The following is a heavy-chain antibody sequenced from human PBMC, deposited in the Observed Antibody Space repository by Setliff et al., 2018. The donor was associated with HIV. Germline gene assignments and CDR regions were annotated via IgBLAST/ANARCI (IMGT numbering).Heavy chain of an antibody. D-gene: IGHD6-19*01. CDR3: TRDGSGWSQD. CDR2: TKPDEGEK. V-gene: IGHV3-7*01. Sequence: GGSLRLSCSTSGFNFRDSWMSWLRLAPGKGLEWVANTKPDEGEKFYVDSVRGRFTISRDNAKNSLYLQMNSLRVEDTAVYYCTRDGSGWSQDWGQGTLVTVSS. CDR1: GFNFRDSW. J-gene: IGHJ4*02.